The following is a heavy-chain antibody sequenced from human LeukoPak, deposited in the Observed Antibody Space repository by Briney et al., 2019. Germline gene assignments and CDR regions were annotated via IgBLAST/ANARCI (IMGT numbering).Heavy chain of an antibody. D-gene: IGHD3-16*02. Sequence: GASVKVSCKASGYTFTSYAMNWVRQAPGQGLEWMGWSNTNTGNPTYAQGFTGRFVFSLDTSVSTAYLRISSLKAEDTAVYYCARASLPSYYYYYYMDVWGKGTTVTISS. CDR1: GYTFTSYA. CDR3: ARASLPSYYYYYYMDV. V-gene: IGHV7-4-1*02. CDR2: SNTNTGNP. J-gene: IGHJ6*03.